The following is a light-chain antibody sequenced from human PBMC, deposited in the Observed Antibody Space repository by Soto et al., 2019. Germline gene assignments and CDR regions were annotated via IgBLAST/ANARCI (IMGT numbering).Light chain of an antibody. V-gene: IGKV3-20*01. J-gene: IGKJ5*01. CDR1: QSVSSSY. CDR2: GAS. Sequence: EIVLTQSPGTLSLSPGERATLSCRASQSVSSSYLAWYQQKPGQAPRLLIYGASSRATGIPDRVSGRGSGTYFALTISRQKPEDCAVYYCQQYGSSHTFGQGTLLDIK. CDR3: QQYGSSHT.